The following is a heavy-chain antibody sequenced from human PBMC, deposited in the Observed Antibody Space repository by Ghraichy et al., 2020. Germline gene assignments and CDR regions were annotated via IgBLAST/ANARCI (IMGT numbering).Heavy chain of an antibody. CDR2: MNPNSGNT. CDR1: GYTFTSYD. CDR3: ARGLGDSSSSWRDY. V-gene: IGHV1-8*01. D-gene: IGHD6-6*01. Sequence: ASVKVSCKASGYTFTSYDINWVRQATGQGLEWMGWMNPNSGNTCYAQKFQGRVTMTRNTSISTAYMELSSLRSEDTAVYYCARGLGDSSSSWRDYWGQGTLVTVSS. J-gene: IGHJ4*02.